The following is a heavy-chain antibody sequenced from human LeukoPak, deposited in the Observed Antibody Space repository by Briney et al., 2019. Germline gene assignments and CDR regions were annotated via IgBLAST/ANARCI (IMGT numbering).Heavy chain of an antibody. D-gene: IGHD3-22*01. CDR3: ARGPPRKYYYDSSGYLFDY. Sequence: SETLSLTCTVSGGSISSYYWSWIRQPPGKGLEWIGYIYYSGSTNYNPSLKSRVTISVDTSKNQFYLKLSSVTAADTAVYYCARGPPRKYYYDSSGYLFDYWGQGTLVTVSS. CDR1: GGSISSYY. J-gene: IGHJ4*02. V-gene: IGHV4-59*08. CDR2: IYYSGST.